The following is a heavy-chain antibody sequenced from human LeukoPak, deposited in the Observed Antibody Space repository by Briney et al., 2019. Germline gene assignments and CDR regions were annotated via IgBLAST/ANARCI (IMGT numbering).Heavy chain of an antibody. CDR1: GFTFSSYG. CDR2: ISDSGGST. Sequence: GGSLRLSCAASGFTFSSYGMSWVRQAPGKGLERVSGISDSGGSTYYADSVKGRFTISRDNAKNSLYLQMNSLRAEDTAVYYCARDGRLGEFDICGQGTMVTVSS. CDR3: ARDGRLGEFDI. J-gene: IGHJ3*02. V-gene: IGHV3-23*01. D-gene: IGHD3-10*01.